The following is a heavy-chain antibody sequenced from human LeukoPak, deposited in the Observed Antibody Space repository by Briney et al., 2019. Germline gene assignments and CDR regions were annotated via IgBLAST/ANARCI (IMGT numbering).Heavy chain of an antibody. J-gene: IGHJ4*02. CDR2: IKEDGSDK. Sequence: GGSLRLSCLASGFTFSNSWMTWVRQAPGKGLEWVANIKEDGSDKQYVDSVKGRFTISRDNSKNTLYLQMNSLRAEDTAIYYCAKSNSGWSTFDYWGQGTLVTVSS. CDR1: GFTFSNSW. V-gene: IGHV3-7*03. D-gene: IGHD6-19*01. CDR3: AKSNSGWSTFDY.